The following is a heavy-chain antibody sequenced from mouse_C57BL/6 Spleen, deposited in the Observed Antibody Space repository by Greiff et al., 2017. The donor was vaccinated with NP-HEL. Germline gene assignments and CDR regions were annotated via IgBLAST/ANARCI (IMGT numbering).Heavy chain of an antibody. Sequence: LVKPGASVKIPCKASGYTFTDYNMDWVKQSHGKSLEWIGDINPNNGGTIYNQKFKGKATLTVDKSSSTAYMELRSLTSEDTAVYYCARSRYYYGSSYGYFDVWGTGTTVTVSS. CDR1: GYTFTDYN. J-gene: IGHJ1*03. CDR2: INPNNGGT. CDR3: ARSRYYYGSSYGYFDV. V-gene: IGHV1-18*01. D-gene: IGHD1-1*01.